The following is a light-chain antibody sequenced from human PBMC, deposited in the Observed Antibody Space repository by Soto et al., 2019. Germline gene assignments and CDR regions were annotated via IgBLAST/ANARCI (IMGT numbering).Light chain of an antibody. CDR2: GAS. V-gene: IGKV3-15*01. J-gene: IGKJ4*01. Sequence: EIVMTPSPSTLSVSPGERAPLSCRASQRVSNDFAWYQQKPDQAPRLLIYGASTRATGVPARFSGSGSGTEFTLTISSLQSEDFALYYCQQYNNWPLTFGGGTKVDIK. CDR3: QQYNNWPLT. CDR1: QRVSND.